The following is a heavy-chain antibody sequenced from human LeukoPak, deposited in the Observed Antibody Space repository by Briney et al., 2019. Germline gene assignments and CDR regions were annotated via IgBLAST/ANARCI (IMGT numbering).Heavy chain of an antibody. J-gene: IGHJ4*02. Sequence: AASVKASCKASGGTFSSYAISWVRQAPGQGLEWMGRIIPIFGTANYAQKFQGRVTITTDESTSTAYMELSSLRSEDTAVYYCARAGYSSGWYYFDYWGQGTLVTVSS. V-gene: IGHV1-69*05. D-gene: IGHD6-19*01. CDR2: IIPIFGTA. CDR3: ARAGYSSGWYYFDY. CDR1: GGTFSSYA.